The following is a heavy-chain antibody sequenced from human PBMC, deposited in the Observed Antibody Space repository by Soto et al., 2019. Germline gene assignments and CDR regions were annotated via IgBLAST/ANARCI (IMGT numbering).Heavy chain of an antibody. D-gene: IGHD2-15*01. CDR2: INPNSGGT. V-gene: IGHV1-2*02. CDR1: GYTFTGYY. Sequence: QVQLVQSGAEVKKPGASVKVSCKASGYTFTGYYMHWVRQAPGQGLEWMGWINPNSGGTNYAQKFQGRVTMTRATSISTAYMELSRLRSDDTAVYYCARVNVVVVASTREYYFDYWGQGTLVTVSS. CDR3: ARVNVVVVASTREYYFDY. J-gene: IGHJ4*02.